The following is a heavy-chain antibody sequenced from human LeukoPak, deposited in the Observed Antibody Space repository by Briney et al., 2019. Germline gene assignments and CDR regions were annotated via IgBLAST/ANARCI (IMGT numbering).Heavy chain of an antibody. D-gene: IGHD6-13*01. CDR3: ARDLMGIAYRGAFYY. V-gene: IGHV3-21*01. Sequence: GGSLRLSCAASGLTFSSYSMNWVRQAPGKGLEWVSSITSSSRYMYYADSVKGRFTISRDNAKNSLYLQMSSLRAEDTAMYYCARDLMGIAYRGAFYYWGQGTLVTVSS. CDR1: GLTFSSYS. CDR2: ITSSSRYM. J-gene: IGHJ4*02.